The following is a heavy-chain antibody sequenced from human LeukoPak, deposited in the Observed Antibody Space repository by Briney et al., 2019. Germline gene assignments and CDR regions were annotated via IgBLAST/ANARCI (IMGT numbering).Heavy chain of an antibody. CDR2: IYSGGST. CDR1: GLTVSSNY. CDR3: ARDLGGSSGWSEGF. V-gene: IGHV3-66*01. Sequence: GGSLRLSCAASGLTVSSNYMNWVRQAPGKGLEWVSVIYSGGSTYYADSVKGRFTISRDNSKNTLYLQMKSLRPEDTAVYYCARDLGGSSGWSEGFWGQGTLVTVSS. J-gene: IGHJ4*02. D-gene: IGHD6-19*01.